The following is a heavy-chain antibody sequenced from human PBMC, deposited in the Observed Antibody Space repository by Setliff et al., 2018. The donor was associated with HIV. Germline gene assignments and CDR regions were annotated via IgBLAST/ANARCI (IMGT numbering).Heavy chain of an antibody. D-gene: IGHD3-10*01. Sequence: SETLSLTCVVSGDSISRSRYYWGWIRQPPGKGLEWIGSFYYSGSTSYNPSLKSRVTISGDTSKNQVSLNLSSVTAADTALYFCVREGAGSGSYYLDFWGQGILVTVSS. CDR2: FYYSGST. CDR3: VREGAGSGSYYLDF. J-gene: IGHJ4*02. V-gene: IGHV4-39*02. CDR1: GDSISRSRYY.